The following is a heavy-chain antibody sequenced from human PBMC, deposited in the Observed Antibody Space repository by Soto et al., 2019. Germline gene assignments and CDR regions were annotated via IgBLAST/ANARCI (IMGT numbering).Heavy chain of an antibody. Sequence: TLSLTCTVSGGSIGSYYWNWIRQPPGKGLEWIGYIYYSGSTNYNPSLKSRVTISVDTSKNQFSLKLSSVTAADTAVYYCARGYCSGGSCYSRFFDYWGRGTLVTVSS. CDR1: GGSIGSYY. J-gene: IGHJ4*02. CDR3: ARGYCSGGSCYSRFFDY. V-gene: IGHV4-59*08. D-gene: IGHD2-15*01. CDR2: IYYSGST.